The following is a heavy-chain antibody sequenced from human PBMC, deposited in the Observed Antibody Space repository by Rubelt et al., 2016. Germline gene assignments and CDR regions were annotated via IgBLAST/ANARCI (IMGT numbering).Heavy chain of an antibody. Sequence: ECGGGLVQPGGSLRLSCEASGFSFSTYWMSWVRQSPGKGLEWVSYIKFDGGEKFYVDSVKGRFTISRDNAKNSLSLQMNSLRAEDTALYYCAKSRFGAPYYYYGMDVWGQGTTVTVSS. CDR2: IKFDGGEK. J-gene: IGHJ6*02. V-gene: IGHV3-7*03. D-gene: IGHD4/OR15-4a*01. CDR1: GFSFSTYW. CDR3: AKSRFGAPYYYYGMDV.